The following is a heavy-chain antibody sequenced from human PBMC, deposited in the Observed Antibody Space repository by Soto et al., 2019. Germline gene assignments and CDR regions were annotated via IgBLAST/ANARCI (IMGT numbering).Heavy chain of an antibody. CDR2: ISYDGSNK. CDR1: GFTFSSYG. Sequence: GGSLRLSCAASGFTFSSYGMHWVRQAPGKGLEWVAVISYDGSNKYYADSVKGRFTISRDNSKNTLYLQMNSLRAEDTAVYYCAKDWSITGTTEFDYYYYYYMDVWGKGTTVTVSS. CDR3: AKDWSITGTTEFDYYYYYYMDV. D-gene: IGHD1-7*01. J-gene: IGHJ6*03. V-gene: IGHV3-30*18.